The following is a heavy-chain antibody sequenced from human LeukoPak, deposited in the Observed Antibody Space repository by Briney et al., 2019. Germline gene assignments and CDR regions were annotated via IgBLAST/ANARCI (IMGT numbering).Heavy chain of an antibody. J-gene: IGHJ5*02. CDR1: GGTFSSYA. V-gene: IGHV1-69*04. Sequence: ASVKVSCKASGGTFSSYAISWVRQAPGQGLEWMGRIIPILGIANYAQKFQGRVTITADKSTSTAYMELSSLRSENTAVYYCASLPYQLAAAGAWGQGTLVTVSS. CDR2: IIPILGIA. CDR3: ASLPYQLAAAGA. D-gene: IGHD6-13*01.